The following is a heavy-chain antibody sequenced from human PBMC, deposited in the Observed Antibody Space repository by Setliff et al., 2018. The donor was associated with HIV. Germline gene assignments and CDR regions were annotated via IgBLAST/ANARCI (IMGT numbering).Heavy chain of an antibody. CDR2: ISSSSSYI. V-gene: IGHV3-21*01. D-gene: IGHD2-2*01. CDR3: ARDGRGQVVKTLDAFDI. J-gene: IGHJ3*02. CDR1: GFTFGDYT. Sequence: GGSLRLSCTVSGFTFGDYTMSWVRQAPGKGLEWVSSISSSSSYIYYADSVKGRFTISRDNAKNSLYLQMNSLRAEDTAVYYCARDGRGQVVKTLDAFDIWGQGTMVTVSS.